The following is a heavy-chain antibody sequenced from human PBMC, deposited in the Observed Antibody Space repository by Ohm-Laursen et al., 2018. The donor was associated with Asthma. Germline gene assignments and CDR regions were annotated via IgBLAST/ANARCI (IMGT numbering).Heavy chain of an antibody. CDR3: ARQNGYSSSWTLDY. CDR1: GGSISSSSYY. CDR2: IYYSGST. D-gene: IGHD6-13*01. J-gene: IGHJ4*02. Sequence: SETLSLTCTVSGGSISSSSYYWGWIRQPPGKGLEWIGSIYYSGSTYYNPSLKSRVTISVDTSKNQFSLKLSSVTAADTAVYYCARQNGYSSSWTLDYWGQGTLVTVSS. V-gene: IGHV4-39*01.